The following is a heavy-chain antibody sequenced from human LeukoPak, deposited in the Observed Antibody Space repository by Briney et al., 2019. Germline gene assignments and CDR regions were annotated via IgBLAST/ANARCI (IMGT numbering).Heavy chain of an antibody. CDR3: AKDLLDIVVVPAASLGMDV. Sequence: GVLRPSCAASGFTFDDYAMHWVRQAPGKGLEWVSFISGDGGSTYYADSVKGRFTISRDNSKNSLYLQMNSLRTEDTALYYCAKDLLDIVVVPAASLGMDVWGQGTTVTVSS. D-gene: IGHD2-2*03. CDR2: ISGDGGST. V-gene: IGHV3-43*02. J-gene: IGHJ6*02. CDR1: GFTFDDYA.